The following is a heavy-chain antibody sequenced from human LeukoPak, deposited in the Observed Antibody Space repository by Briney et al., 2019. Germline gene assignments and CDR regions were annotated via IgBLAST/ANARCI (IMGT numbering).Heavy chain of an antibody. CDR2: ISSSGSTI. CDR3: ARVEMATIAAFDY. D-gene: IGHD5-24*01. V-gene: IGHV3-11*04. J-gene: IGHJ4*02. Sequence: GGSLRLSCAASGFTFSDYYMSWIRQAPGKGLEWVSYISSSGSTIYYADSVKGRFTISRDNAKNSLYLQMNSLRAEDTAVYYCARVEMATIAAFDYWGQGTLVTVSS. CDR1: GFTFSDYY.